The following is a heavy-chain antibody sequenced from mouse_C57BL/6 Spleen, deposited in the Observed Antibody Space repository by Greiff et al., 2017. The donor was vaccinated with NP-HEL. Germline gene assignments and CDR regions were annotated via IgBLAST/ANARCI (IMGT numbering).Heavy chain of an antibody. Sequence: QVQLQQSGPELVKPGASVKISCKASGYAFSSSWMNWVKQRPGKGLEWIGRIYPGDGDTNYNGKFKGKTTLTADKSSSTAYMQLRSLTSEDSAVYFWARDIIYYFDYWGQGTTLTVSS. CDR2: IYPGDGDT. V-gene: IGHV1-82*01. D-gene: IGHD1-1*01. CDR3: ARDIIYYFDY. CDR1: GYAFSSSW. J-gene: IGHJ2*01.